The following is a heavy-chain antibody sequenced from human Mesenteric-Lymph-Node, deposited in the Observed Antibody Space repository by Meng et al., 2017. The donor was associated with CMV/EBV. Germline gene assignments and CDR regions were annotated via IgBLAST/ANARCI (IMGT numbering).Heavy chain of an antibody. Sequence: GESLKISCAASGFTFSSHWMTWVRQAPGKGLEWVSIMKEDGSEKYYVDSVKGRFAISRDNARNSLYLQMNSLRAEDTAVYYCARPNSEYYDYWGQGTLVTVSS. V-gene: IGHV3-7*01. D-gene: IGHD2/OR15-2a*01. CDR2: MKEDGSEK. CDR1: GFTFSSHW. CDR3: ARPNSEYYDY. J-gene: IGHJ4*02.